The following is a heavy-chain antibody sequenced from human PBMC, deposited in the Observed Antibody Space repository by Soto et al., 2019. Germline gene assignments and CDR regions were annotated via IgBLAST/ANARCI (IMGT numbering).Heavy chain of an antibody. J-gene: IGHJ4*02. CDR2: ISGSGGST. D-gene: IGHD2-21*02. CDR1: GFTFDDYA. V-gene: IGHV3-23*04. CDR3: AKGQPATVTYFDS. Sequence: EVQLVESGGGLVQPGRSLRLSCAASGFTFDDYAMHWVRQAPGKGLEWVSGISGSGGSTYYADSVKGRFTISRDKSKSMLYLQMNVLRAEDTAIYYCAKGQPATVTYFDSWGQGTLVTVSS.